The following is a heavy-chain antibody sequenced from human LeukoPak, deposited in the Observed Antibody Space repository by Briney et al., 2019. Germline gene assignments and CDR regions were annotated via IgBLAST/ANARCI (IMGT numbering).Heavy chain of an antibody. Sequence: ASVKVSCKASGGTFTGYYMHWVRQAPGQGLEWMGWINPNSGGTNYAQKFQGRVTMTRDTSISTAYMELGRLRSDDTAVYYCARARIAVAGTGWFDPWGQGTLVTVSS. CDR2: INPNSGGT. J-gene: IGHJ5*02. D-gene: IGHD6-19*01. V-gene: IGHV1-2*02. CDR1: GGTFTGYY. CDR3: ARARIAVAGTGWFDP.